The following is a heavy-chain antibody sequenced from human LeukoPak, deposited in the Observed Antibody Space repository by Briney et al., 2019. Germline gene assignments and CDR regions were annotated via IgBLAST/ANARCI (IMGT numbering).Heavy chain of an antibody. Sequence: GGSLRLSCAASGFTFSSYAMSWVRQAPGKGLEWVSAISGSGGNTYYADSVKGRFTISRDNSKNTLYLQMNSLRAEDTAVYYCARDRAEIAAAGTFDYWGQGTLVTVSS. CDR1: GFTFSSYA. CDR3: ARDRAEIAAAGTFDY. D-gene: IGHD6-13*01. V-gene: IGHV3-23*01. J-gene: IGHJ4*02. CDR2: ISGSGGNT.